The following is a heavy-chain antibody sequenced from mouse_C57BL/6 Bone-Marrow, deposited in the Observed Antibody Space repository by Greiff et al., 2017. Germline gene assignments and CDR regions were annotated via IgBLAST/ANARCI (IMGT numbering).Heavy chain of an antibody. D-gene: IGHD1-1*01. J-gene: IGHJ3*01. Sequence: VQLQQSGPELVKPGASVKLSCKASGYTLTSYDINWVKQRPGQGLEWIGWIYPRDGSTKYNEKFKGKATLTVDTSSSTAYMELHSLTSEDSAVYFCAREDYYGSSSWFAYWGQGTLVTVSA. CDR2: IYPRDGST. CDR1: GYTLTSYD. CDR3: AREDYYGSSSWFAY. V-gene: IGHV1-85*01.